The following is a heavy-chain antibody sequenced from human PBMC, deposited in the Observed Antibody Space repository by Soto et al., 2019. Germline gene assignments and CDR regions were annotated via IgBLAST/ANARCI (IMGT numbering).Heavy chain of an antibody. CDR2: IYSGGST. CDR3: ARGVPVAHDVFDI. CDR1: GFTVSSHY. D-gene: IGHD2-15*01. V-gene: IGHV3-53*01. J-gene: IGHJ3*02. Sequence: EVQLVQSGGGLIQPGGSLRLSCAASGFTVSSHYMSWVRQAPGKGLEWVSVIYSGGSTYYADSVKGRFTVSRDNSKNTLYLQMNSLRAEDTAVYYCARGVPVAHDVFDIWGQGTMVTVSS.